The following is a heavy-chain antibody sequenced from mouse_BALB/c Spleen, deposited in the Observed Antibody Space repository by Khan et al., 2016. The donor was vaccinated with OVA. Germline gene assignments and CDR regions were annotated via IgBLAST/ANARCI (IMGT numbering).Heavy chain of an antibody. V-gene: IGHV1-63*02. D-gene: IGHD2-1*01. CDR2: IFPGGTYT. CDR1: GYTFTNYW. CDR3: ARYPRGNYDVMDY. J-gene: IGHJ4*01. Sequence: QVQLQQSGAEVVRPGTSVKISCKTSGYTFTNYWLAWLKQRPGHGPEWIGDIFPGGTYTNYNEKLKDKATLTADTFSSTAYMQLSSLTSEDSAVYFCARYPRGNYDVMDYWGQGTSVTVSS.